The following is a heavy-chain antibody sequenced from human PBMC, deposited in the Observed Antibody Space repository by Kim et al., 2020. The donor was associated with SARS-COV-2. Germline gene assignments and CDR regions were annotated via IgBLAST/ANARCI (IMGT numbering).Heavy chain of an antibody. Sequence: GGSLRLSCAASGFIFSNYAMSWVRQAPGKGLEWVSGIRGTGERTFYADSVRGRFTISRDNSQNTLYLQMNRLRDEDTALYYCARGAVLYGSGDYFGYWGQGTLVTVSS. J-gene: IGHJ4*02. CDR3: ARGAVLYGSGDYFGY. D-gene: IGHD3-10*01. V-gene: IGHV3-23*01. CDR2: IRGTGERT. CDR1: GFIFSNYA.